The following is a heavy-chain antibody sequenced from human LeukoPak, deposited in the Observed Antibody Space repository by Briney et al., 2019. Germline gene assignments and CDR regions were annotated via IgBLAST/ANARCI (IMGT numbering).Heavy chain of an antibody. Sequence: PSETLSLTCAVYGGSFSGYYWSWIRQPPGKGLEWIGYIYYSGSTNYNPSLKSRVTISVDTSKNQFSLKLSSVTAADTAVYYCARVGSSGSYRRGLWAPNVPDYYYYYMDVWGKGTTVTVSS. J-gene: IGHJ6*03. D-gene: IGHD3-10*01. CDR1: GGSFSGYY. CDR3: ARVGSSGSYRRGLWAPNVPDYYYYYMDV. V-gene: IGHV4-59*01. CDR2: IYYSGST.